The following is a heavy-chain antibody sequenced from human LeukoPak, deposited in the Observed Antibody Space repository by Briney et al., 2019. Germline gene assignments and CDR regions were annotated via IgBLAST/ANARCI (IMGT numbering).Heavy chain of an antibody. CDR3: ARDIEEGRGDLRLGFDS. D-gene: IGHD7-27*01. CDR1: GFTFSSFS. CDR2: IWYDGGNK. J-gene: IGHJ4*02. Sequence: GGSLRLSCAASGFTFSSFSMSWVRQAPGKGLEWLALIWYDGGNKYYADSVKGRFTISRDNSKNTLYLQMKSLTAEDTAVYYCARDIEEGRGDLRLGFDSWGQGTLVTVSS. V-gene: IGHV3-33*08.